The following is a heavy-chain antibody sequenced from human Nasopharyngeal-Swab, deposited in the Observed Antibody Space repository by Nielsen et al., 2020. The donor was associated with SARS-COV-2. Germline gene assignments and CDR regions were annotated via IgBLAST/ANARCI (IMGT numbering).Heavy chain of an antibody. Sequence: WVRQAPGQGLEWMGRINPNSGGTNYAQKFQGRVTMTRDTSISTAYMELSRLRSDDTAVYYCARVGLSGYYYGMDVWGQGTTVTVSS. V-gene: IGHV1-2*06. J-gene: IGHJ6*02. CDR2: INPNSGGT. D-gene: IGHD6-25*01. CDR3: ARVGLSGYYYGMDV.